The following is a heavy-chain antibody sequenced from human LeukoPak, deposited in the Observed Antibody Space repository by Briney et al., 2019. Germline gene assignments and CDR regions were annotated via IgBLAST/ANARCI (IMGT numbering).Heavy chain of an antibody. J-gene: IGHJ4*02. V-gene: IGHV1-2*02. CDR1: GYTFTSYG. CDR2: INPNSGDT. Sequence: APVKVSCKASGYTFTSYGISWVRQAPGQGLEWMGWINPNSGDTNYAQKFQGRVTMTRDTSISTAYMELSRLRSDDTAVYYCTSGGPDGSDYWGQGTLVTVSS. CDR3: TSGGPDGSDY. D-gene: IGHD2-15*01.